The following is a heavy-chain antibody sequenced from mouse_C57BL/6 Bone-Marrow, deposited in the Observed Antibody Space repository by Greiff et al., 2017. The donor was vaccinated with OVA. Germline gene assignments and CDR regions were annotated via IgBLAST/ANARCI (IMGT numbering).Heavy chain of an antibody. CDR1: GYTFTSYW. J-gene: IGHJ3*01. CDR3: GLLFAY. CDR2: IDPSDSYT. V-gene: IGHV1-59*01. Sequence: QVQLQQPGAELVRPGTSVKLSCKASGYTFTSYWMHWVKQRPGQGLEWIGVIDPSDSYTNYNQKFKGKATLTVDTSSSTAYMQLSSLTSEDSAVYYCGLLFAYWGQGTLVTVSA.